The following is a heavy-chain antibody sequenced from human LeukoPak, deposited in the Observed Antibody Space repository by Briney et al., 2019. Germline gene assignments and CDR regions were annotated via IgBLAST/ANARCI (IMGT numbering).Heavy chain of an antibody. Sequence: SETLSLTCAVYGGSFSGYYWSWIRQPPGKGLEWIGEINHSGSTNYNPSLKSRVTISVDTSKNQFSLRLSSVTAADTAVYYCGRSYHDDAWAAFDIWGQGTVVTISS. D-gene: IGHD3-16*01. CDR2: INHSGST. CDR1: GGSFSGYY. V-gene: IGHV4-34*01. CDR3: GRSYHDDAWAAFDI. J-gene: IGHJ3*02.